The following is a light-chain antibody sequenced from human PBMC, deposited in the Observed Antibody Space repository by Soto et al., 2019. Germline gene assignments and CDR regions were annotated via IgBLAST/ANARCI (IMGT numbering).Light chain of an antibody. J-gene: IGLJ2*01. CDR2: EVS. Sequence: QSALTQPASVSGSPGQSITISCTGTSDDVGGYAYVSWYQHYPGKAPKLIISEVSNRPSGVSDRFSGSRSGNTASLTISGLQAEDEAEYYCSSYTANTTPLFGGGTKLTVL. CDR1: SDDVGGYAY. CDR3: SSYTANTTPL. V-gene: IGLV2-14*01.